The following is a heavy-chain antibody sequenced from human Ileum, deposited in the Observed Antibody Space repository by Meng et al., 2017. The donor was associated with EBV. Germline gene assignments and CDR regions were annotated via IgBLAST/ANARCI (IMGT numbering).Heavy chain of an antibody. D-gene: IGHD5-12*01. V-gene: IGHV3-11*01. Sequence: QVRLVESGGGLVKPGGSLELSCAASGLTFSDYYMCWIRQAPGKGLEWVSYISSSGSTIYYADSVKGRFTISRDNAKNSLYLQMNSLRAEDTAVYYCARAGYSGPTGAFDIWGQGTMVTVSS. J-gene: IGHJ3*02. CDR1: GLTFSDYY. CDR3: ARAGYSGPTGAFDI. CDR2: ISSSGSTI.